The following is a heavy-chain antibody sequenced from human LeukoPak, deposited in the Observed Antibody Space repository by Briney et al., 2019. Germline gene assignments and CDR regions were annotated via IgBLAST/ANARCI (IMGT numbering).Heavy chain of an antibody. CDR3: AREPLTLARSYWYFDL. CDR2: INSDGSST. CDR1: GFTFSSYW. J-gene: IGHJ2*01. V-gene: IGHV3-74*01. Sequence: EGSLRLSCAASGFTFSSYWMHWVRQAPGKGLVWVSRINSDGSSTSYADSVKGRFTISRDNAKNTLYLQMNSLRAEDTAVYYCAREPLTLARSYWYFDLWGRGTLVTVSS.